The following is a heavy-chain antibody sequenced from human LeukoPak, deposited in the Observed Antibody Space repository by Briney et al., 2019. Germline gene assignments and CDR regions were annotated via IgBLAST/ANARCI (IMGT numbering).Heavy chain of an antibody. J-gene: IGHJ4*02. V-gene: IGHV3-48*02. CDR1: GVTFHTYS. CDR3: ARVIVSMVRNDY. CDR2: ITSAGGTI. D-gene: IGHD3-10*01. Sequence: GGSLRLSCAASGVTFHTYSMNWVRQAPGKGLEWVSYITSAGGTIYYADSVKGRFTISRDNAKNSLYLQMNSLRDEDTAVYYCARVIVSMVRNDYWGQGTLVTVSS.